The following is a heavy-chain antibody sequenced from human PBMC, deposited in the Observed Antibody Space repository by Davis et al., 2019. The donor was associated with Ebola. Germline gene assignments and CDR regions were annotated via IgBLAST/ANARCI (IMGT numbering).Heavy chain of an antibody. CDR2: INPNSGGT. V-gene: IGHV1-2*02. J-gene: IGHJ6*02. CDR3: ARDTQEGYSYGHPEMDV. D-gene: IGHD5-18*01. CDR1: GYTFTGYY. Sequence: ASVKVSCKASGYTFTGYYMHWVRQAPGQGLEWMGWINPNSGGTNYAQKFQGRVTMTRDTSISTAYMELSRLRSDDTAVYYCARDTQEGYSYGHPEMDVWGQGTTVTVSS.